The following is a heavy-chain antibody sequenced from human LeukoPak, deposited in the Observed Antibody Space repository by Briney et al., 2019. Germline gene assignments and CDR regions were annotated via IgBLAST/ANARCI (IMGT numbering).Heavy chain of an antibody. D-gene: IGHD3-22*01. CDR2: ISGYNGNT. CDR3: ARDSPYYYDSSGPVLDI. J-gene: IGHJ3*02. V-gene: IGHV1-18*01. Sequence: ASVKVSCKASGYTFTNFAISWVRQAPGQGLEWMGWISGYNGNTNYAQKLQGRVTMTTDTSTNTAYMELRSLRSDDTAVYYCARDSPYYYDSSGPVLDIWGQGTMVTVSS. CDR1: GYTFTNFA.